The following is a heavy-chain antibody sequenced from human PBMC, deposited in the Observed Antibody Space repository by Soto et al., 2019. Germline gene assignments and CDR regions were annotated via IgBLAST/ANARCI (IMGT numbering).Heavy chain of an antibody. CDR3: ARADYYESSGYYYFDY. J-gene: IGHJ4*02. D-gene: IGHD3-22*01. Sequence: QVQLQESGPGLVKPSQTLSLTCTVSGGSISSGGYYWSWIRQHPGKGLEWIGYIYYSGSTYYNPSLKSRVTISVDTSKNQFSLKLSSVTAADTAVYYCARADYYESSGYYYFDYWGQGTLVTVSS. V-gene: IGHV4-31*03. CDR1: GGSISSGGYY. CDR2: IYYSGST.